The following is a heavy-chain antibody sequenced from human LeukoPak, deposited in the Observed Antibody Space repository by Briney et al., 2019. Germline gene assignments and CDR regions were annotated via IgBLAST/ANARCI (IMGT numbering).Heavy chain of an antibody. J-gene: IGHJ4*02. CDR3: AADLSSGAAANY. CDR1: GYTFTSYY. CDR2: INPSGGST. D-gene: IGHD6-13*01. V-gene: IGHV1-46*01. Sequence: GASVKVSCKASGYTFTSYYMHWVRQAPGQGLEWMGIINPSGGSTSYAQKFQERVSITRDMSTSTAYMELSSLRSEDTAVYYGAADLSSGAAANYWGQGTLVTVSS.